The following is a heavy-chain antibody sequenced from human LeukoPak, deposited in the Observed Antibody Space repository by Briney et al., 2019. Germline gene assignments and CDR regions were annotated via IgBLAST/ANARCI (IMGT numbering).Heavy chain of an antibody. CDR3: AKAPILLWFGELPGWFDP. J-gene: IGHJ5*02. CDR1: RFTFSSYT. D-gene: IGHD3-10*01. Sequence: GGSLRLSCAASRFTFSSYTMIWVRQAPGKGLEWVSSISTSSSYIYYADSVKGRFTISRDDAKNSLYLQMNSLRAEDTAVYYCAKAPILLWFGELPGWFDPWGQGTLVTVSS. V-gene: IGHV3-21*04. CDR2: ISTSSSYI.